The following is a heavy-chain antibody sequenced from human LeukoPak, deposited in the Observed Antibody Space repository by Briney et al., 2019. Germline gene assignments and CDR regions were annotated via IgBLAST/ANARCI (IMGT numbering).Heavy chain of an antibody. CDR1: GFTFSGSA. V-gene: IGHV3-73*01. CDR3: TSPTYYYDSSGSNYYYYGMDV. D-gene: IGHD3-22*01. Sequence: GGSLKLSCAASGFTFSGSAMHWVRQASGKGLEWVGRIRSKANSYATAYAASMKGRFTISRDDSKNTAYLQMNSLKTEDTAVYYCTSPTYYYDSSGSNYYYYGMDVWGQGTTVTVSS. CDR2: IRSKANSYAT. J-gene: IGHJ6*02.